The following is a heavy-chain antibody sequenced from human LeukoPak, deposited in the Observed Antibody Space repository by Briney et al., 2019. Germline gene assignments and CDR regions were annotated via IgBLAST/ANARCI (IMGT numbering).Heavy chain of an antibody. CDR3: ARSDVDIVATIRSSSFDP. J-gene: IGHJ5*02. V-gene: IGHV4-39*01. CDR1: GGSISSSSYY. CDR2: IYYSGIT. D-gene: IGHD5-12*01. Sequence: PSETLSLTCTVSGGSISSSSYYWGWIRQPPGKGLEWIGIIYYSGITNYNPSLKSRVTISVDTSKNQFSLKLSSVTAADTAVYYCARSDVDIVATIRSSSFDPWGQGTLVTVSS.